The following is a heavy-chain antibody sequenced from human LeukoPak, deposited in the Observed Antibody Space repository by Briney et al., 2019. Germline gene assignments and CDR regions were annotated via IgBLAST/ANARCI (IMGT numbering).Heavy chain of an antibody. CDR1: GYTFTGYY. J-gene: IGHJ5*02. CDR3: ARGPLGYCSSTSCYANNWFDP. D-gene: IGHD2-2*01. V-gene: IGHV1-2*04. CDR2: INPNSGGT. Sequence: ASVKVSCTASGYTFTGYYMHWVRQAPGQGLEWMGWINPNSGGTNYAQKFQGWVTMTRDTSISTAYMELSRLRSDDTAVYYCARGPLGYCSSTSCYANNWFDPWGQGTLVTVSS.